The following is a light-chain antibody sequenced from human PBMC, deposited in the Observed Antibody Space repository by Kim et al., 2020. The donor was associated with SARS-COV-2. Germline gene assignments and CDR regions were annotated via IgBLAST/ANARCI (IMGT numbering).Light chain of an antibody. V-gene: IGKV1-27*01. Sequence: ASVRDRVTITCRASQGIRNHLAWYQQKPGKVPKLLIYAASTLQSGVPSRFIGSGSGTDFTLTIRSLQPEDVATYYCQQYNSAPLTFAGGTKVDIK. CDR3: QQYNSAPLT. J-gene: IGKJ4*01. CDR2: AAS. CDR1: QGIRNH.